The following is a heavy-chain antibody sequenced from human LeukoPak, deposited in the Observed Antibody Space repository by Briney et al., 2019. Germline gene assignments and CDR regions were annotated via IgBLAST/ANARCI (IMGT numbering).Heavy chain of an antibody. CDR2: SSGSGSSI. J-gene: IGHJ6*04. Sequence: GGSLRLSCAASGFNFWDYYVSWMRQAPGKGLECISYSSGSGSSIYYADSVKGRFTISRDNAKNSLYLQMNSLRAEDTAVYYCAELGITMIGGVWGKGTTVTISS. CDR1: GFNFWDYY. V-gene: IGHV3-11*04. D-gene: IGHD3-10*02. CDR3: AELGITMIGGV.